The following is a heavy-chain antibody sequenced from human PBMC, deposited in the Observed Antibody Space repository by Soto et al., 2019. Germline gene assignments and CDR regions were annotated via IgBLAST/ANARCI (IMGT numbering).Heavy chain of an antibody. Sequence: ASVKVSCKASGYTFTNYDINWVRQAIGQGLEWMGWMNPNTGNTGFAQKFQGRVTMTSNTSISTAYMELGGLRSEDAAMYYCARAIRIATTAQLSYWFDPWGQGTLVTVSS. V-gene: IGHV1-8*01. CDR2: MNPNTGNT. CDR3: ARAIRIATTAQLSYWFDP. J-gene: IGHJ5*02. CDR1: GYTFTNYD. D-gene: IGHD6-13*01.